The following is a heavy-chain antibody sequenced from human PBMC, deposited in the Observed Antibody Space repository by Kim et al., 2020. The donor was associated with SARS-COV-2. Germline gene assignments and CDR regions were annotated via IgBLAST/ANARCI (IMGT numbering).Heavy chain of an antibody. Sequence: SETLSLTCAVSGGSISGSDWWSWVRQPPGKGLEWIGEIHHSGSTNYNPSLKSRVTISVDKSTNQFSLKLSSVTAADTAVYYCARDSRYSRGYNNYYGMDVWGQGTTVTVSS. V-gene: IGHV4-4*02. D-gene: IGHD6-25*01. CDR2: IHHSGST. CDR1: GGSISGSDW. CDR3: ARDSRYSRGYNNYYGMDV. J-gene: IGHJ6*02.